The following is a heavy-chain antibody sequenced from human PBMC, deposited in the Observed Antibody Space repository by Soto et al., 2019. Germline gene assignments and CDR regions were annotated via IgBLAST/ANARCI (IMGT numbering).Heavy chain of an antibody. CDR1: GGKIGNLY. D-gene: IGHD2-15*01. CDR3: ARAHAPTLPFDY. CDR2: IFHSGNA. V-gene: IGHV4-59*11. Sequence: VLGGKIGNLYGSWILQPPGKRLEWIGFIFHSGNAKYNPSLKSRVTISIDTSKSQFSLSLDSVTAADTAVYFCARAHAPTLPFDYWGLGTLVTVSS. J-gene: IGHJ4*01.